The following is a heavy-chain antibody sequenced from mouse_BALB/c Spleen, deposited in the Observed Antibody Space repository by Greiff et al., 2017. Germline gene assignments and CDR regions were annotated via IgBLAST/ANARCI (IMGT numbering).Heavy chain of an antibody. D-gene: IGHD2-3*01. CDR3: VRGLDGYYAMDY. CDR2: IWTGGGT. V-gene: IGHV2-9-2*01. Sequence: VQLKESGPGLVAPSQSLSITCTVSGFSLTSYDISWIRQPPGKGLEWLGVIWTGGGTNYNSAFMSRLSISKDNSKSQVFLKMNSLQTDDTAIYYCVRGLDGYYAMDYWGQGTSVTVSS. J-gene: IGHJ4*01. CDR1: GFSLTSYD.